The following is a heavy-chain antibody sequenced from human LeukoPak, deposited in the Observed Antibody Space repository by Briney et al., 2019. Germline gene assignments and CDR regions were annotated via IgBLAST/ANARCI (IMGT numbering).Heavy chain of an antibody. V-gene: IGHV1-69*05. CDR1: GGTFSSYA. D-gene: IGHD3-10*01. CDR3: ARIPFGKTYEYYFDY. J-gene: IGHJ4*02. Sequence: SVKVSCKASGGTFSSYAISWVRQAPGQGLEWMGRIIPIFGTANYAQKFQGRVTITTDESTSTAYMELSSLRSEDTAVYYCARIPFGKTYEYYFDYWGQGTLVTVSS. CDR2: IIPIFGTA.